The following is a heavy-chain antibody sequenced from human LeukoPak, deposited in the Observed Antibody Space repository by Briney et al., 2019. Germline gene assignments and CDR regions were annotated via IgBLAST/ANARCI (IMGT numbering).Heavy chain of an antibody. J-gene: IGHJ3*02. CDR1: GGSISSGGYY. CDR2: IYYSGST. Sequence: SETQSLTCTVSGGSISSGGYYWSWIRQHPGKGLEWIGYIYYSGSTYYNPSLKSRVTISVDTSKNQFSLKLSSVTAADTAVYYCARGMGRAAARPLDDAFDIWGQGTMVTVSS. V-gene: IGHV4-31*03. D-gene: IGHD6-13*01. CDR3: ARGMGRAAARPLDDAFDI.